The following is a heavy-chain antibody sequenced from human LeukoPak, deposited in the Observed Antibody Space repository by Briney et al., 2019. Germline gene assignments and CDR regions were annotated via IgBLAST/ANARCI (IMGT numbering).Heavy chain of an antibody. V-gene: IGHV1-2*02. Sequence: EASVKVSCKASGYTFTGYYMHWVRQAPGQGLEWMGWINPNSGGTNYAQKFQGRVTMTRDTSISTAYMELSRLRSDDTAVYYCARADWVDIVATGFDYWGQGTLVTVSS. CDR3: ARADWVDIVATGFDY. CDR1: GYTFTGYY. CDR2: INPNSGGT. J-gene: IGHJ4*02. D-gene: IGHD5-12*01.